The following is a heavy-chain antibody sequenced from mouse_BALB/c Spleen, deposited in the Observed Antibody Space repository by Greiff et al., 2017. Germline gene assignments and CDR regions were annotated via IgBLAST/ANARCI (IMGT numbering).Heavy chain of an antibody. CDR3: ARDRPFAY. Sequence: DVMLVESGGGLVKPGGSLKLSCAASGFTFSDYYMYWVRQTPEKRLEWVATISDGGSYTYYPDSVKGRFTISRDNAKNNLYLQMSSLKSEDTAMYYCARDRPFAYWGQGTLVTVSA. CDR1: GFTFSDYY. V-gene: IGHV5-4*02. CDR2: ISDGGSYT. J-gene: IGHJ3*01.